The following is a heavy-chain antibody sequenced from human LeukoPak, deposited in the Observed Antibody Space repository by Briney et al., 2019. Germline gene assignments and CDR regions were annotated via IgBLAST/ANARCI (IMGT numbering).Heavy chain of an antibody. CDR3: AKMAKRRPSGSYSDGFGY. CDR1: GFTFDDYT. CDR2: ISWDGGST. J-gene: IGHJ4*02. Sequence: PGGSLRLSCAASGFTFDDYTMHWVRQAPGKGLEWVSFISWDGGSTYYADSVKVRFTISRDNSKNSLYLQMNSLRTEDTALYYCAKMAKRRPSGSYSDGFGYWGQGTMVTVSS. V-gene: IGHV3-43*01. D-gene: IGHD1-26*01.